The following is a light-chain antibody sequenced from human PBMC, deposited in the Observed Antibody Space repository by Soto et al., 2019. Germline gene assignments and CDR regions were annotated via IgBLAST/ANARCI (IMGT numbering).Light chain of an antibody. CDR3: QHRSNWPA. Sequence: EIVLTQSPATMSLSPGERATLSCRTSQSVSRNLAWYQQKPGQAPRLLIYDASQRATGIAARFSGSGSGTDFTLTISSLEPEDFALYYCQHRSNWPAFGGGTKVEI. CDR2: DAS. J-gene: IGKJ4*01. CDR1: QSVSRN. V-gene: IGKV3-11*01.